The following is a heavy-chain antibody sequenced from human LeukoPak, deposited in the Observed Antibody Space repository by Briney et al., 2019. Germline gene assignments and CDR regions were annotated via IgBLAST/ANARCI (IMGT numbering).Heavy chain of an antibody. V-gene: IGHV3-23*01. CDR3: AKDRFWSGYYGY. CDR2: VSGSGGST. CDR1: GFTFSSYA. Sequence: PGGSLRLSCAVSGFTFSSYAMSWVRQAPGKGQEWVSAVSGSGGSTYYADSVKGRFTISRDNSKNTLYLQMNSLRAEDTAVYYCAKDRFWSGYYGYWGQGTLVTVSS. D-gene: IGHD3-3*01. J-gene: IGHJ4*02.